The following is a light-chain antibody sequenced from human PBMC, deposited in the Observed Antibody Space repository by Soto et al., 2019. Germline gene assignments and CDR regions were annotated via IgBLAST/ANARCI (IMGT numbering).Light chain of an antibody. V-gene: IGLV4-69*01. CDR2: VNNDGSH. J-gene: IGLJ2*01. Sequence: QLVLTQSPSASASLGASVKVTCTLSSGHSSYAIAWHQQQPEKGPRYLVTVNNDGSHKKGDGIPDRFSGSSSGAERYLTISSLQSDDEADYYCQTWGTGIHVVFGGGTKVTVL. CDR1: SGHSSYA. CDR3: QTWGTGIHVV.